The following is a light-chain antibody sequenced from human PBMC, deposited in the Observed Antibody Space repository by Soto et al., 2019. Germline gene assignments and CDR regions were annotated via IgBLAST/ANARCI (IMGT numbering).Light chain of an antibody. J-gene: IGKJ1*01. Sequence: DIEMTHSPATLSVSPGERATMSSRASQSISTNLAWYQQKPGQAPKLLIYAASSRHSGIPSRFSGSGSETDFTLTISSLQPEDFATYSCQQSYSCPWTFGQGTKVDI. CDR3: QQSYSCPWT. CDR2: AAS. V-gene: IGKV1-39*01. CDR1: QSISTN.